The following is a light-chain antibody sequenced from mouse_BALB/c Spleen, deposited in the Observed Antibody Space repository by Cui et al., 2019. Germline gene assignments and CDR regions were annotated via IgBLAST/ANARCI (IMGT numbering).Light chain of an antibody. CDR1: SSVSY. CDR2: STA. CDR3: HQWSSYPWT. Sequence: QIVLTQSPAIMSASLGEEITLPCSSSSSVSYMQWYQTKSGTSPKLLIYSTANLASGVPSRFSGSGSGTFYSLTISSVEAEDAADYYCHQWSSYPWTFGGGTKLEIK. V-gene: IGKV4-80*01. J-gene: IGKJ1*01.